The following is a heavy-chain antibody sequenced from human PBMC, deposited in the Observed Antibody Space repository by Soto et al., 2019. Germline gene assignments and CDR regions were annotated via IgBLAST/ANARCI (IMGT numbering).Heavy chain of an antibody. CDR3: ARPRYYYDSSDYDDAFDI. D-gene: IGHD3-22*01. CDR2: IYYSGST. Sequence: SETLSLTCTVSGGSISSSSYYWGWIRQPPGKGLEWIGSIYYSGSTYYNPSLKSRVTISVDTSKNQFSLKLSSVTAADTAVYYCARPRYYYDSSDYDDAFDIWGQGTMVTVSS. CDR1: GGSISSSSYY. J-gene: IGHJ3*02. V-gene: IGHV4-39*01.